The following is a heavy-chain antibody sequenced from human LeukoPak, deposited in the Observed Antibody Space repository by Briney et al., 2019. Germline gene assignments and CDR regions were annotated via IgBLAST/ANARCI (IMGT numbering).Heavy chain of an antibody. V-gene: IGHV3-9*01. CDR1: GFTFDDYA. D-gene: IGHD6-13*01. J-gene: IGHJ4*02. Sequence: QSGGSLRLSCAASGFTFDDYAMHWVRQAPGKGLEWVSGISWNSGRIGYADSVKGRFTISRDNAKNSLYLQMNSLRAEDTAVYYCARMFSISPIDYWGQGALVTVSS. CDR2: ISWNSGRI. CDR3: ARMFSISPIDY.